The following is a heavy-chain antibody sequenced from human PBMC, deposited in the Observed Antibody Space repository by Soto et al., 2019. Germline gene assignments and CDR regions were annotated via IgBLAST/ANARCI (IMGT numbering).Heavy chain of an antibody. CDR3: AKALGYRKSVVPNWFDP. CDR2: ISGSGGGT. V-gene: IGHV3-23*01. D-gene: IGHD2-15*01. J-gene: IGHJ5*02. CDR1: GFTFSSYA. Sequence: LRLSCAASGFTFSSYAMSWVRQAPGKGLEWVSAISGSGGGTYYADSVKGRFTISRDNSKDTLYLQMNGLRAEDTAVYYCAKALGYRKSVVPNWFDPWGQGTLVTVSS.